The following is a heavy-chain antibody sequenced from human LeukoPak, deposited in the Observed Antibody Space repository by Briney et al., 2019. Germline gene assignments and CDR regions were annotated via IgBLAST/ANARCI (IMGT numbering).Heavy chain of an antibody. Sequence: PSETLSLTCSVSGDSIFNSNSYWSWMRQPAGKGLEWIGHIFSRGNTNYNPSLKSRVTISVDTSKNQFSLKLSSVTAADTAVYYCARDIRGLGSCFDYWGQGTLVTVSS. J-gene: IGHJ4*02. V-gene: IGHV4-61*09. CDR1: GDSIFNSNSY. CDR2: IFSRGNT. D-gene: IGHD3-10*01. CDR3: ARDIRGLGSCFDY.